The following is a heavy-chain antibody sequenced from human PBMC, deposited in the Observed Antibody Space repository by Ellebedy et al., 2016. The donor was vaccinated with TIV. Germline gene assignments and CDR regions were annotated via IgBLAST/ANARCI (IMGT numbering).Heavy chain of an antibody. CDR1: GYSFTLYW. CDR3: ARHELGSNAAFDS. V-gene: IGHV5-10-1*01. D-gene: IGHD7-27*01. CDR2: IDPSDPSGSYT. Sequence: GGSLRLSXKASGYSFTLYWITWVRQMPGKGLEWMGRIDPSDPSGSYTNYSPSFQGHVTISTDKSITTAYLQWSSLKASDTAIYYCARHELGSNAAFDSWGQGTLVIVSS. J-gene: IGHJ4*02.